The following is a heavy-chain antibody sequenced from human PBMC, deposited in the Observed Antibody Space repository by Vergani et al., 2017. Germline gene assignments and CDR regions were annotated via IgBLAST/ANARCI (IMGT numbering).Heavy chain of an antibody. CDR2: VYTSGMT. Sequence: QVQLQESGPGLVKPSETLSLTCAVSGFSIDNGYYWDWIRQPAGKGLEWIGRVYTSGMTNYNPSLKSRVTILVDRSKSQLSLKLTSVTAGDTAVYFCARELSYYYGSGSDDYNPYYYEGMDVWGPGTTVTVSS. J-gene: IGHJ6*02. CDR1: GFSIDNGYY. CDR3: ARELSYYYGSGSDDYNPYYYEGMDV. V-gene: IGHV4-4*07. D-gene: IGHD3-10*01.